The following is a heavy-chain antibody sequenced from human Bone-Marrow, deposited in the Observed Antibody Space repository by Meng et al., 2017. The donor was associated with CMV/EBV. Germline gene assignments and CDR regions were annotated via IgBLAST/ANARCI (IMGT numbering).Heavy chain of an antibody. V-gene: IGHV1-8*03. CDR1: GYTFTSYD. J-gene: IGHJ6*02. CDR3: ARVFRGYYGMDV. Sequence: ASVKVSCKASGYTFTSYDINWVRQATGQGLEWMGWMNPNSGNTGYAQKFQGRVTITRNTSISTAYMELSRLRSDDTAVYYCARVFRGYYGMDVWGQGTTVTVSS. D-gene: IGHD1-14*01. CDR2: MNPNSGNT.